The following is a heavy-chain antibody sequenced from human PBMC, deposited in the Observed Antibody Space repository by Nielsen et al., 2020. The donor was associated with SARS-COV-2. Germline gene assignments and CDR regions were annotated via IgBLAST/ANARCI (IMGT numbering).Heavy chain of an antibody. D-gene: IGHD2-8*01. CDR2: IYWDDDK. CDR3: AHSNGAYYHYGMDV. Sequence: PGKALEWLAVIYWDDDKRYRPSLKTRLTITKDTSKNQVVLTMTNMDPVDTATYHCAHSNGAYYHYGMDVWGQGTTVTVSS. J-gene: IGHJ6*02. V-gene: IGHV2-5*02.